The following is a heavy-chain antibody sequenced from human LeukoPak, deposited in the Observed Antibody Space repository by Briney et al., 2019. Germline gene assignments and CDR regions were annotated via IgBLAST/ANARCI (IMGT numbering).Heavy chain of an antibody. J-gene: IGHJ4*02. D-gene: IGHD6-13*01. Sequence: GGSLRLSCAASGFTFSSYAMHWVRQAPGKGLEYVSAISSNGGSTYYASSVKGRFTVSRDNSKNTLYLQMGSLRAEDMAVYYCARGWHRSDYWGQGTLVTVSS. CDR2: ISSNGGST. V-gene: IGHV3-64*01. CDR3: ARGWHRSDY. CDR1: GFTFSSYA.